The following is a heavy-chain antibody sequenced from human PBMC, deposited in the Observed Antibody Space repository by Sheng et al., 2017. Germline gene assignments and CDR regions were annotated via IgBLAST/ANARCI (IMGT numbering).Heavy chain of an antibody. Sequence: QVQLVQSGAEVKKPGSSVKVSCKASGGTFSSYAISWVRQAPGQGLEWMGGIIPIFGTANYAQKFQGRVTITTDESTSTAYMELSSLRSEDTAVYYCANSLYYYDSSGYYYQYYFDYWGQGTLVTVSS. J-gene: IGHJ4*02. D-gene: IGHD3-22*01. CDR2: IIPIFGTA. CDR1: GGTFSSYA. V-gene: IGHV1-69*05. CDR3: ANSLYYYDSSGYYYQYYFDY.